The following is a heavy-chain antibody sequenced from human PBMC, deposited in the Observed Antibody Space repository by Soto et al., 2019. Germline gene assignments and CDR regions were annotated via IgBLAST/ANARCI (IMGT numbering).Heavy chain of an antibody. V-gene: IGHV1-69*12. D-gene: IGHD2-15*01. CDR2: ISPIFGTA. CDR1: GGTFSSYA. Sequence: QVQLVQSGAEVKKPGSSVKVSCKASGGTFSSYAISWVRQAPGQGLEWMGGISPIFGTANYAQKFQGRVTITAEESTSTAYMGLSSLRSEDTAVYYCARESRYCSGGSCYFLPGIDYWGQGTLVTVSS. J-gene: IGHJ4*02. CDR3: ARESRYCSGGSCYFLPGIDY.